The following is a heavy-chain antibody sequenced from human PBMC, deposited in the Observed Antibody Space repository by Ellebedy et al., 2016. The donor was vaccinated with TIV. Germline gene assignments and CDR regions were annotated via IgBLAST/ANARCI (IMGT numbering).Heavy chain of an antibody. CDR1: AHSFSVYS. V-gene: IGHV4-34*01. CDR2: IHDSGIT. Sequence: MPSETLSLTCALYAHSFSVYSWNWIRPLPRKGLEWLGAIHDSGITNYSPSLKSRVTVSLDKSKNQFSLKLTSVTAADTAVYYCASAGDWKLEYWGQGTVVTVSS. D-gene: IGHD1-1*01. CDR3: ASAGDWKLEY. J-gene: IGHJ4*02.